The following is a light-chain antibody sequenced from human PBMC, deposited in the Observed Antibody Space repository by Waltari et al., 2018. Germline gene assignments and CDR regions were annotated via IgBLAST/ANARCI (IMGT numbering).Light chain of an antibody. CDR2: GAS. V-gene: IGKV1-12*01. CDR1: QDISSW. Sequence: DIQMTQSPSSVSASIGDRVTITCRANQDISSWLAWYQQKPGKAPILLISGASNLQSEVPSRFTGGGSGTDFTLTISSLQPGDFATYYCQQSYNFPLTFGGGTKVEI. J-gene: IGKJ4*01. CDR3: QQSYNFPLT.